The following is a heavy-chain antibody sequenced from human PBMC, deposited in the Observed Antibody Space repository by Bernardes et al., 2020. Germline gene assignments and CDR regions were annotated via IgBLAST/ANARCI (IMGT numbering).Heavy chain of an antibody. D-gene: IGHD2-15*01. Sequence: SETLSLTCTVSGGSISSSSYYWGWIRQPPGKGLEWIGSIYYSGSTYYNPSLKSRVTISVDTSKNQFSLNLSSVTAADTAVYYCARGPIVVVVAATPGGLNYWSQGTLVTVSS. J-gene: IGHJ4*02. V-gene: IGHV4-39*01. CDR1: GGSISSSSYY. CDR3: ARGPIVVVVAATPGGLNY. CDR2: IYYSGST.